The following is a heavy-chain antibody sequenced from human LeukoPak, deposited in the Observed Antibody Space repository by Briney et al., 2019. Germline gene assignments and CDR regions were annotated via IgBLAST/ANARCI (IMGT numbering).Heavy chain of an antibody. V-gene: IGHV3-23*01. CDR3: AKWGDYDVLTGYYVPDY. CDR2: IVGSGGST. J-gene: IGHJ4*02. CDR1: GFTFSNYA. D-gene: IGHD3-9*01. Sequence: GASLRLSCAASGFTFSNYAMSWVRQAPGKGLECVSAIVGSGGSTYYADCVEGRFTVSRDNSKSTLYLQMNSLRAEDTALYYCAKWGDYDVLTGYYVPDYWGQGTLVTVSS.